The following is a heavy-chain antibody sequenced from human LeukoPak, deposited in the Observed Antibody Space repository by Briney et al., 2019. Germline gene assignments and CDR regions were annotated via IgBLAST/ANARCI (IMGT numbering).Heavy chain of an antibody. Sequence: PGGSLRLSCAASGFTFSSYNMHWVRQAPGKGLEWMALMLSDGSNKYYADSAKGRFTISRDNSKNTVFLQMNSLRAEDTAVYYCAKDSGYSYGHGLDYWGQGTLVTVSS. D-gene: IGHD5-18*01. CDR2: MLSDGSNK. J-gene: IGHJ4*02. CDR1: GFTFSSYN. V-gene: IGHV3-33*02. CDR3: AKDSGYSYGHGLDY.